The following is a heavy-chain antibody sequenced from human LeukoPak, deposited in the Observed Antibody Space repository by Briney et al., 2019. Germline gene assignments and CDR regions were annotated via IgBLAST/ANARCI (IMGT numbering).Heavy chain of an antibody. J-gene: IGHJ5*02. CDR1: GGTFSSYA. CDR3: ARDRIAALRSGFDP. D-gene: IGHD6-13*01. V-gene: IGHV1-69*01. Sequence: ASVKVSCKASGGTFSSYAISWVRQAPGQGLEWMGGIIPIFGTANYAQKFQGRVTITADESTSTAYMELSSLRSEDTAMYYCARDRIAALRSGFDPWGQGTLVTVSS. CDR2: IIPIFGTA.